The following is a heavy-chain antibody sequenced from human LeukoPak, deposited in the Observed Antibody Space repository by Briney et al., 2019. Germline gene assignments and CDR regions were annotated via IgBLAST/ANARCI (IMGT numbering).Heavy chain of an antibody. Sequence: GASVKVPCKVSGYSFTSNYIHWVRQAPGQGLEWMGMIYPRDGSTSYAQRFQDSVTVTRDTSTSTVHMELSGLRSEDTAVYYCARDQEGFDYWGQGTLVTVSS. CDR2: IYPRDGST. CDR3: ARDQEGFDY. V-gene: IGHV1-46*01. J-gene: IGHJ4*02. CDR1: GYSFTSNY.